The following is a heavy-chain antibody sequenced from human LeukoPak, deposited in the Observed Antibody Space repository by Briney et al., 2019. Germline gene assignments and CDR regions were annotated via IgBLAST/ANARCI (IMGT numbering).Heavy chain of an antibody. CDR1: GFTFSSYG. J-gene: IGHJ6*03. Sequence: GGSLRLSCAASGFTFSSYGMHWVRQAPGKGLVWVSRINSDGSSTSYADSVKGRFTISRDNAKNTLYLQMNSLRAEDTAVYYCARGYSYGFSYYYYMDVWGKGTTVTVSS. D-gene: IGHD5-18*01. CDR2: INSDGSST. CDR3: ARGYSYGFSYYYYMDV. V-gene: IGHV3-74*01.